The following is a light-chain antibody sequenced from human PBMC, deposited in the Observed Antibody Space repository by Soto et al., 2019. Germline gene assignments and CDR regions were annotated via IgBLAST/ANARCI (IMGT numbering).Light chain of an antibody. CDR1: QSIGNF. CDR3: QQAHGT. CDR2: ATS. Sequence: DIQMTQSPSSLSASVGDRVTITCRASQSIGNFLSWFQQKPGKAPKLLIFATSNLQNDVPSRFSGSGSGTDFTLTINSLQPEDFAAYYCQQAHGTFGQGTRLEIK. V-gene: IGKV1-39*01. J-gene: IGKJ5*01.